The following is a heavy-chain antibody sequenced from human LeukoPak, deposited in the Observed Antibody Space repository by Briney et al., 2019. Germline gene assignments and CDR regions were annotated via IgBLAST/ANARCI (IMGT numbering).Heavy chain of an antibody. Sequence: GGSLRLSCAASGFTFRSHGMHWVRQAPGKGLEWVAVIWYDGSNKYYSDSVKGRFTISRDNSKNTLSLQLNSLRAEDTAVYYCARFGTSSGTVITRNNWFDPWGQGTVVTASS. V-gene: IGHV3-33*01. CDR3: ARFGTSSGTVITRNNWFDP. D-gene: IGHD4-23*01. J-gene: IGHJ5*02. CDR2: IWYDGSNK. CDR1: GFTFRSHG.